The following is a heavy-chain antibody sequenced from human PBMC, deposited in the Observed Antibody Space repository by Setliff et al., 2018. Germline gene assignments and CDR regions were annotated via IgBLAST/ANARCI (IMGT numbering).Heavy chain of an antibody. D-gene: IGHD3-3*01. V-gene: IGHV4-61*09. CDR3: ARMSGFQYIDV. J-gene: IGHJ6*03. CDR1: GYSIITGYY. CDR2: IYTSWST. Sequence: PSETLSLTCSVSGYSIITGYYWGWFRQPAGKELEWIGQIYTSWSTNYNPSLKSRVTISLDTSKNQFSLSLTSVTAEDTAVYYCARMSGFQYIDVWDKGTTVTVSS.